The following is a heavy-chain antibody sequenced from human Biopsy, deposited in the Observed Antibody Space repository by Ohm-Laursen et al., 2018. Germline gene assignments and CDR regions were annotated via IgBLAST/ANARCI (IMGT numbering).Heavy chain of an antibody. D-gene: IGHD3-9*01. V-gene: IGHV4-34*01. CDR2: INHSGST. Sequence: GTLSLTCAVYGGSFTGYYWSWIRQPPGKGLEWIGEINHSGSTNYNPSLKSRVTISLDTSKNQLSLKLSSVTAADTAMYYCARGRGWGNTYFRSFDYWGQGTLVTVSS. J-gene: IGHJ4*02. CDR3: ARGRGWGNTYFRSFDY. CDR1: GGSFTGYY.